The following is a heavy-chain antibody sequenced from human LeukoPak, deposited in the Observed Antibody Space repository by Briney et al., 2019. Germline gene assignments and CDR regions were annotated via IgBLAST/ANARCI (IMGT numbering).Heavy chain of an antibody. CDR1: GFTFSDYY. D-gene: IGHD4-17*01. J-gene: IGHJ4*02. CDR2: ISDSGGNT. Sequence: PGGSLRLSCAASGFTFSDYYMSWVRQAPGKGLEWVSAISDSGGNTYYADSVKGRFTISRDNSKNTLYLQMNSLRAEDTAVYYCAKNLRTTVTTGGFDYWGQGTLVTVSS. V-gene: IGHV3-23*01. CDR3: AKNLRTTVTTGGFDY.